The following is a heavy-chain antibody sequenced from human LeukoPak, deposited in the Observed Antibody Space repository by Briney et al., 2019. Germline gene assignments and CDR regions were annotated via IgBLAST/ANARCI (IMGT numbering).Heavy chain of an antibody. D-gene: IGHD5-18*01. CDR1: GGTFSSSA. Sequence: SVKVSCKTFGGTFSSSAITWVRQAPGQGLEWMGRIIPVLNITTYAQKFQGRVTITADTSSSTVYMELSSLRSEETAVYYCAKDQGLTAPPPYGLDVWGQGTTVTVSS. CDR3: AKDQGLTAPPPYGLDV. CDR2: IIPVLNIT. V-gene: IGHV1-69*04. J-gene: IGHJ6*02.